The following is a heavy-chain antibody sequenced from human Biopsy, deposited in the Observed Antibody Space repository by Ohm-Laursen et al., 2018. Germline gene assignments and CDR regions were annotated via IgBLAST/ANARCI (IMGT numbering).Heavy chain of an antibody. D-gene: IGHD2-15*01. CDR2: IDWHDYK. CDR1: GFSLTTSGKC. V-gene: IGHV2-70*11. Sequence: THPLPQPYTFSGFSLTTSGKCVTWVRQPPAKALQWLARIDWHDYKYYSTSLKTRLIISRNTSKNQVVLTLTNMDPADTATYYCARSQNRHCYGGADSFHIWGQGTMVTVSS. CDR3: ARSQNRHCYGGADSFHI. J-gene: IGHJ3*02.